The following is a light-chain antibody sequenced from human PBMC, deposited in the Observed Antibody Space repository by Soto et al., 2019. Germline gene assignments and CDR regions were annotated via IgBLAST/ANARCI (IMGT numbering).Light chain of an antibody. CDR1: SSDVGGYNS. CDR3: SSYTTTSTLL. J-gene: IGLJ3*02. V-gene: IGLV2-14*01. CDR2: EVS. Sequence: QSALTQPASVSGSPGQSITISCTGTSSDVGGYNSVSWYQQHPGKAPKLMNFEVSSRPSGVSNRFSGSRSGNTASLTISALQADDESTFYCSSYTTTSTLLFGGGTKVTVL.